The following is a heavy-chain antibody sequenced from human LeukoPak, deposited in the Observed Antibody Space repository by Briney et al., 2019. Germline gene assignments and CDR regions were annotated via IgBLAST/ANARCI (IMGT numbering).Heavy chain of an antibody. Sequence: SQTLSLTCTVSGGSISSDDYYWSWIRQPPGKGLEWIGYIHYSGSTYYNPSLKSRVTISVDTSKNQFSLKVNSVTAADTAVYYCARDLAATTGGFDYWGQGTLVTVSS. CDR3: ARDLAATTGGFDY. D-gene: IGHD5-12*01. CDR2: IHYSGST. CDR1: GGSISSDDYY. J-gene: IGHJ4*02. V-gene: IGHV4-30-4*01.